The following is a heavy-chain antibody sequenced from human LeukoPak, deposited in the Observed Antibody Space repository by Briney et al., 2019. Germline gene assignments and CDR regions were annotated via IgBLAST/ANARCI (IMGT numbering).Heavy chain of an antibody. CDR3: ARVELYDSYLRNDDAFDI. D-gene: IGHD3-22*01. J-gene: IGHJ3*02. Sequence: VASVKVSCKASGYTFTSYYMHWVRLAPGQGLEWMGIINPSGGSTSYAQKFQGRVTMTRDTSTSTVYMELSSLRSEDTAVYYCARVELYDSYLRNDDAFDIWGQGTMVTVSS. V-gene: IGHV1-46*01. CDR2: INPSGGST. CDR1: GYTFTSYY.